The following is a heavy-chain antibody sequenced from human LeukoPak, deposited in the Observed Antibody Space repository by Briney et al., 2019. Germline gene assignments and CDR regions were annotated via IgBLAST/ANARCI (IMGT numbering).Heavy chain of an antibody. Sequence: ASVKVSCKASGYTFTGYYMHWVRQAPGQGLEWMGWINPSSGGTNYAQKFQGRVTMTRDTSISTAYMELSRLRSDDTAVYYCARVDLQLWSYYYYMDVWGKGTTVTVSS. V-gene: IGHV1-2*02. D-gene: IGHD5-18*01. CDR3: ARVDLQLWSYYYYMDV. CDR2: INPSSGGT. CDR1: GYTFTGYY. J-gene: IGHJ6*03.